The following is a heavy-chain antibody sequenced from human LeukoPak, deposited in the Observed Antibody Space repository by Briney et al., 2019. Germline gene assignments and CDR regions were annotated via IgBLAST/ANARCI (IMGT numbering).Heavy chain of an antibody. J-gene: IGHJ4*02. CDR2: IYYSGST. V-gene: IGHV4-59*01. CDR1: GGSISSYY. CDR3: ARENRYVDTAMVISSYYFDY. Sequence: SETLSLTCTVSGGSISSYYWSWIRQPPGKGLEWIGYIYYSGSTNYNPSLKSRVTISVGTSKNQFSLKLSSVTAADTAVYYCARENRYVDTAMVISSYYFDYWGQGTLVTVSS. D-gene: IGHD5-18*01.